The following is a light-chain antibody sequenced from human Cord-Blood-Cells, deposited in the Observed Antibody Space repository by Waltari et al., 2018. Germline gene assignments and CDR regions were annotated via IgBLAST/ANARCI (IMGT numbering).Light chain of an antibody. CDR1: QSISSW. Sequence: GDRVTITCRASQSISSWLAWYQQKPGKAPKLLIYDASSLESGVPSWFSGSGSGTEFTLTISSLQPDDFATYYCQQYNSYSGTFGQGTKVEIK. CDR3: QQYNSYSGT. CDR2: DAS. J-gene: IGKJ1*01. V-gene: IGKV1-5*01.